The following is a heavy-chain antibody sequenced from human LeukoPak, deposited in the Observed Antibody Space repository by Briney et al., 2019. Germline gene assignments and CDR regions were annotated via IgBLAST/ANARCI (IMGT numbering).Heavy chain of an antibody. V-gene: IGHV3-23*01. CDR3: AKAALNDFWSGYYPNWFDP. Sequence: PGGSLRLSCAASGFTSSSYAMSWVRQAPGKGLEWVSAISGSGGSTYYADSVKGRFTISRDNFKNTLYLQMNSLRAEDTAVYYCAKAALNDFWSGYYPNWFDPWGQGTLVTVSS. CDR1: GFTSSSYA. D-gene: IGHD3-3*01. J-gene: IGHJ5*02. CDR2: ISGSGGST.